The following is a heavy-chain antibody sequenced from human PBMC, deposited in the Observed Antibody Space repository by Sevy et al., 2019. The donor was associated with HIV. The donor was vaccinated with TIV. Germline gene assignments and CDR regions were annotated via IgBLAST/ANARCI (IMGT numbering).Heavy chain of an antibody. D-gene: IGHD6-19*01. V-gene: IGHV1-18*01. CDR3: ARDLRSIAVAGHFDY. J-gene: IGHJ4*02. Sequence: ASVKVSCKASGYTFTSYGISWVRQAPGQGLEWMGWISAYNGNTNYAQKLQGRVTMTTDTSTSTAYMELRSLRSDDTVVYYCARDLRSIAVAGHFDYWGQGTLVTVSS. CDR1: GYTFTSYG. CDR2: ISAYNGNT.